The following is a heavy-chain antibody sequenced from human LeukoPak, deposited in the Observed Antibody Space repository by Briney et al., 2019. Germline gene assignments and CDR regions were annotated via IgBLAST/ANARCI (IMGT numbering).Heavy chain of an antibody. CDR2: IYYSGST. Sequence: SETLSLTCTVSGGSISSYYWGWIRQPPGKGLEWIGSIYYSGSTYYNPSLKSRVTISVDTSKNQFSLKLSSVTAADTAVYYCARHKGDGYCSSTSCLHPNNWFDPWGRGTLVTVSS. V-gene: IGHV4-39*01. CDR1: GGSISSYY. CDR3: ARHKGDGYCSSTSCLHPNNWFDP. D-gene: IGHD2-2*03. J-gene: IGHJ5*02.